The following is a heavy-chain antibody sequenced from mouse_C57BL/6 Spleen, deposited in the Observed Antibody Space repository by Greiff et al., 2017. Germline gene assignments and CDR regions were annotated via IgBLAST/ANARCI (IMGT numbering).Heavy chain of an antibody. CDR1: GYTFTDYN. V-gene: IGHV1-22*01. Sequence: VQLQQSGPELVKPGASVKMSCKASGYTFTDYNMHWVKQSHGKSLEWIGYINPNNGGTSYNQKFKGKATLTVNKSSSTAYMELRSLTSEDSAVYYCARGGPTTVEYFDVWGTGTTVTVSS. J-gene: IGHJ1*03. CDR2: INPNNGGT. D-gene: IGHD1-1*01. CDR3: ARGGPTTVEYFDV.